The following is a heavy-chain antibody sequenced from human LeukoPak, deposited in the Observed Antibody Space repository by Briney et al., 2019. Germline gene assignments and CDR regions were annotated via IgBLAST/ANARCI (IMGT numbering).Heavy chain of an antibody. V-gene: IGHV3-53*01. D-gene: IGHD2-21*02. CDR1: GFIVSSNY. CDR3: VRDSRNCGGDCYAFDI. J-gene: IGHJ3*02. CDR2: IYSGGST. Sequence: GGSLRLSCAASGFIVSSNYMSWVRQAPGKGLEWVSVIYSGGSTKHADSVKGRFTISRDNSKNTLYLQMNSLRAEDTAEYYCVRDSRNCGGDCYAFDIWGQGTMVSVSS.